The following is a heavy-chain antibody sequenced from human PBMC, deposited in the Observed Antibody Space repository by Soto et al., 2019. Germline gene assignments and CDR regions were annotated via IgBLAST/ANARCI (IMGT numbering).Heavy chain of an antibody. J-gene: IGHJ5*02. V-gene: IGHV4-30-2*01. CDR1: GGSIISGDHS. D-gene: IGHD3-16*01. CDR2: IYHTGSA. CDR3: ARGVVSGSYISTWFDP. Sequence: QLQLQESGSGLVKPSQTLSLTCAVSGGSIISGDHSWTWFRQTPGKGLEWIGHIYHTGSASYNPSLGTRVTISVDKSNNLFSLNLWAVTAADTALYYCARGVVSGSYISTWFDPWGQGILVTVSS.